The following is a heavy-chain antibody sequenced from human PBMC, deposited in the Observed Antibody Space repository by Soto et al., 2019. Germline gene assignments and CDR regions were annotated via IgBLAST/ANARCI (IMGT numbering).Heavy chain of an antibody. V-gene: IGHV3-23*01. Sequence: GGSLSLSCTASGFTFSSYAMSWVRQAPGKGLEWVSDISSSGSSIYYADSVKGRFTISRDNAKNTLYLQMNSLRAEDTAVYYCARLRMVYALDAFDIWGQGTMVTVSS. D-gene: IGHD2-8*01. CDR3: ARLRMVYALDAFDI. J-gene: IGHJ3*02. CDR2: ISSSGSSI. CDR1: GFTFSSYA.